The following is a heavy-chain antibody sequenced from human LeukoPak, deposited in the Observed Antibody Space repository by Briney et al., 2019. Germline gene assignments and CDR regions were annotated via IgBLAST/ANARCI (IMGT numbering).Heavy chain of an antibody. CDR2: ITGSSSYI. CDR1: GFTSSTYY. J-gene: IGHJ4*02. CDR3: ASGFSSSPYFDY. D-gene: IGHD6-6*01. Sequence: GGSLRLSCAASGFTSSTYYMNWVRQAPGKGLEWVSFITGSSSYIYYTDSVKGRFTISRDNAKNSLFLQMNSLRDEDTAVYYCASGFSSSPYFDYWGQGTLVTVSS. V-gene: IGHV3-21*01.